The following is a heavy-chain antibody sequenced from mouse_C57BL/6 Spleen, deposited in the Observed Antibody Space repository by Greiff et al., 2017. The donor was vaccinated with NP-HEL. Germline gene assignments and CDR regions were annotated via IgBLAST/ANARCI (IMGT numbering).Heavy chain of an antibody. D-gene: IGHD1-1*01. J-gene: IGHJ1*03. CDR3: ARYCYGSSLWYFDV. V-gene: IGHV1-19*01. CDR2: INPYNGGT. CDR1: GYTFTDYY. Sequence: EVQLQQSGPVLVKPGASVKMSCKASGYTFTDYYMNWVKQSHGKSLEWIGVINPYNGGTSYNQKFKGKATLTVEKSSSTAYMELNSLTSEDSAVYYCARYCYGSSLWYFDVWGTGTTVTVAS.